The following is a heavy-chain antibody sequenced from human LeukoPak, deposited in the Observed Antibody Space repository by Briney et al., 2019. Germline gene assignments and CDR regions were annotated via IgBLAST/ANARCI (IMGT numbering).Heavy chain of an antibody. D-gene: IGHD5-24*01. CDR2: IRYDGINK. CDR3: ARGGKYLLYRRDGYNLKADY. V-gene: IGHV3-30*02. CDR1: GFTFSSYG. J-gene: IGHJ4*02. Sequence: GGSLRLSCAASGFTFSSYGMHWVRQAPGKGLEWVALIRYDGINKYNADSVKGRFTISRDNAKNSLYLQMNSLRAEDTAVYYCARGGKYLLYRRDGYNLKADYWGQGTLVTVSS.